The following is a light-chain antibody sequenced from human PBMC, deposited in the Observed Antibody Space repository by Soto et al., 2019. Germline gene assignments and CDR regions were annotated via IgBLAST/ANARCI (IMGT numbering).Light chain of an antibody. CDR3: QQYNNWHPWT. V-gene: IGKV3-15*01. CDR1: QSVSRK. J-gene: IGKJ1*01. CDR2: GAS. Sequence: EIVMTQSPATLSVSPGERSTLSCMAIQSVSRKLAWYQQKPCQAPRLLIYGASTRATGIPARFSGSGSGTEFTLTISSLQYEDFAVHYCQQYNNWHPWTFGQGTKVDTK.